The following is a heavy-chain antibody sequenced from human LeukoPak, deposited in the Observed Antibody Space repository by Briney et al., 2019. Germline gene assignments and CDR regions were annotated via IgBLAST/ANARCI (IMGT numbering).Heavy chain of an antibody. D-gene: IGHD3-3*01. CDR3: ASERPTSDFWSGYSLDAFDI. V-gene: IGHV3-11*01. Sequence: GGSLRLSCAASGFTFSDYYMSWIRQAPGKGLEWVSYISSSGSTIYYADSVNGRFTISRDNARNSLYLQMNSLRAEDTAVYYCASERPTSDFWSGYSLDAFDIWGQGTMVTVSS. J-gene: IGHJ3*02. CDR1: GFTFSDYY. CDR2: ISSSGSTI.